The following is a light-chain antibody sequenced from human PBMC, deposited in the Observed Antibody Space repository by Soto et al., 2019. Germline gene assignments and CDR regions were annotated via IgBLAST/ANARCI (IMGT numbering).Light chain of an antibody. CDR1: QSVSNNY. Sequence: EIVLTQSPGTLSLSPGERATLSCRASQSVSNNYLAWYQQKPGQAPRLLIYGASNRATGIPDRFSGSGSGTDFTLTISSLESEDFAIYYCQQRSNWPTFGQGTRLEIK. CDR2: GAS. V-gene: IGKV3D-20*02. CDR3: QQRSNWPT. J-gene: IGKJ5*01.